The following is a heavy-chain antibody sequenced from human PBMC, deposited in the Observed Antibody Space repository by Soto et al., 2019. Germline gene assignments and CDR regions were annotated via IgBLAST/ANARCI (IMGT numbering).Heavy chain of an antibody. CDR1: GFTFSSYS. CDR3: ARHQGYSSPYYYYGMDV. CDR2: ISSSSSYI. Sequence: EVQLVESGGGLVKPGGALRLSCAASGFTFSSYSMNWVRQAPGKGLEWVSSISSSSSYIYCADSVKGRFTISRDNAKNSLYLQMNSLRAEDTDVYYCARHQGYSSPYYYYGMDVWGQGTTVTVS. V-gene: IGHV3-21*01. J-gene: IGHJ6*02. D-gene: IGHD6-13*01.